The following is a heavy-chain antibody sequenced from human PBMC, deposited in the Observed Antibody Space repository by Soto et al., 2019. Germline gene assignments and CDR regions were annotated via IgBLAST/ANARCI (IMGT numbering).Heavy chain of an antibody. Sequence: SETLSLTCAVYGGSFSGYYWSWIRQPPGKGLEWIGEINHSGSTNYNPSLKSRVTISVDTSKNQFSLKLSSVTAADTAVYYCARGRLVYYYYYYYMDVWGKGTTVTVSS. CDR3: ARGRLVYYYYYYYMDV. J-gene: IGHJ6*03. D-gene: IGHD1-20*01. CDR2: INHSGST. CDR1: GGSFSGYY. V-gene: IGHV4-34*01.